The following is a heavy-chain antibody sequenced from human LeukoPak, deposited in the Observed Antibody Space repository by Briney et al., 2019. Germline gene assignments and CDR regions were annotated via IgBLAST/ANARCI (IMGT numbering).Heavy chain of an antibody. CDR3: ARESYSGYPYYFDY. J-gene: IGHJ4*02. D-gene: IGHD5-12*01. CDR1: GYTFTSYG. V-gene: IGHV1-18*01. CDR2: ISAYNGNT. Sequence: ASVKVSCKASGYTFTSYGISWVRQAPGQGPEWMGWISAYNGNTNYAQKLQGRVTMTTDTSTGTAYMELRSLRSDDTAVYYCARESYSGYPYYFDYWGQGTLVTVSS.